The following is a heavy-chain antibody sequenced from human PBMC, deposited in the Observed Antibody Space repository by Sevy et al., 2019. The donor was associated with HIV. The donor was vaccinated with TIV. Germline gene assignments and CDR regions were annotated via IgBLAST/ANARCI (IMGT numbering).Heavy chain of an antibody. CDR3: AKRRVQSGLSGGGANYGWDV. D-gene: IGHD2-8*02. V-gene: IGHV3-33*06. J-gene: IGHJ6*02. CDR2: IWFDGSNT. CDR1: GFTFSSFG. Sequence: GGSLRLSCAASGFTFSSFGMHWVRQAPGKGLEWVAVIWFDGSNTYYADSVKGRFTISRDNSRNTLYLQMNSLRAEDTAVYYCAKRRVQSGLSGGGANYGWDVCGQGTTVTVSS.